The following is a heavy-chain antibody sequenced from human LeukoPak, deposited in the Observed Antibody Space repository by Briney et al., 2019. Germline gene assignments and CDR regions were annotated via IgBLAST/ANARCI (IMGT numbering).Heavy chain of an antibody. D-gene: IGHD2-2*01. J-gene: IGHJ4*02. CDR2: IYYSGST. V-gene: IGHV4-59*01. Sequence: SETLSLTCTVSGGSISSYYWSWIRQPPGKGLEWIGYIYYSGSTKYNPSLKSRVTISVDTSKNQLSLKLSSVTAADTAVYYCARGRMNVVVASTGPGPADYWGQGTLVTVSS. CDR3: ARGRMNVVVASTGPGPADY. CDR1: GGSISSYY.